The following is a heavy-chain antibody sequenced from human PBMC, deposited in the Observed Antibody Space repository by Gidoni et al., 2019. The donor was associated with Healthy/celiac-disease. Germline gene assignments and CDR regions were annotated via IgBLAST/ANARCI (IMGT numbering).Heavy chain of an antibody. CDR1: GYTFTSYG. V-gene: IGHV1-18*01. CDR3: ARGRRLVTAIFNWFDP. J-gene: IGHJ5*02. CDR2: ISAYSGNT. Sequence: QIQLVQSGGEVTKPGASVKVSCKASGYTFTSYGISWVRQAPGQGLEWMGWISAYSGNTNYAQKLQGRVTMTTDTSTNTAYMELRSLRSDDTAVYYCARGRRLVTAIFNWFDPWGQGTLVTVSS. D-gene: IGHD2-21*02.